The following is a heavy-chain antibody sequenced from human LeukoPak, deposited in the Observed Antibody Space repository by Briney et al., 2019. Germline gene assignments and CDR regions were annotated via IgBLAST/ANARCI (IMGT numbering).Heavy chain of an antibody. V-gene: IGHV3-74*01. Sequence: GGSLRLSCAASGFTFSSYWMHWVRQAPGKGLVWVSRINADGSSTSYADSVKGRFTISRDNAKNTLYLQMNSLRAEDTAVYYCASGDCSGGSCYSSNNWFDAWGQGTLVTVSS. CDR3: ASGDCSGGSCYSSNNWFDA. CDR1: GFTFSSYW. D-gene: IGHD2-15*01. J-gene: IGHJ5*02. CDR2: INADGSST.